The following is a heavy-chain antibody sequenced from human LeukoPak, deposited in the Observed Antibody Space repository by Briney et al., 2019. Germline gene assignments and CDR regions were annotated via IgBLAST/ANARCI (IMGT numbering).Heavy chain of an antibody. D-gene: IGHD4-17*01. V-gene: IGHV3-23*01. CDR3: AKDRDDFGDYTFDY. J-gene: IGHJ4*02. CDR2: ISVSGGNT. Sequence: AGGSLRLSCAASGFTFSSSAMTWVRQAPGKGLEWVSSISVSGGNTNYADSVKGRFTISRDNSKNTLYLQMNSLRAEDTAVYYCAKDRDDFGDYTFDYWGQGTLVTVSS. CDR1: GFTFSSSA.